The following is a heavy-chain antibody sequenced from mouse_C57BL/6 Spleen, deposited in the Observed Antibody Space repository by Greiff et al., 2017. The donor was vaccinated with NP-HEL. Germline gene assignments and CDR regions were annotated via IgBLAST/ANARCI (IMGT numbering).Heavy chain of an antibody. D-gene: IGHD1-1*01. CDR2: INPSSGYT. Sequence: VQLQESGAELARPGASVTMSCKASGYTFTSYTMHWVKQRPGQGLEWIGYINPSSGYTKYNQKFKDKATLTADKSSSTAYMQLSSLTSEDSAVYYCAIYYGSSLYYAKDYWGKGTSVTVSS. V-gene: IGHV1-4*01. CDR3: AIYYGSSLYYAKDY. CDR1: GYTFTSYT. J-gene: IGHJ4*01.